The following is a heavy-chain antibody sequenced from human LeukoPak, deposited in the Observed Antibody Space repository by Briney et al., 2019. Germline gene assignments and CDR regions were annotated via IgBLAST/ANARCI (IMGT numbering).Heavy chain of an antibody. D-gene: IGHD2-21*02. J-gene: IGHJ4*02. CDR1: GFTFSSYA. Sequence: PGGSLGLSCAASGFTFSSYAMSWVRQAPGKGLEWVSAISGSGGSTYYADSVKGRFTISRDNSKNTLYLQMNSLRAEDTAVYYCAKACEVTSHLPYYFDYWGQGTLVTVSS. CDR2: ISGSGGST. CDR3: AKACEVTSHLPYYFDY. V-gene: IGHV3-23*01.